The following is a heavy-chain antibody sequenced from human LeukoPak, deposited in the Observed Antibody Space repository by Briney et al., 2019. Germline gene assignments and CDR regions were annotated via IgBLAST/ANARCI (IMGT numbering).Heavy chain of an antibody. V-gene: IGHV4-38-2*01. CDR2: IYHTGSI. CDR3: ASPHCSGGSCYDLPLDY. D-gene: IGHD2-15*01. Sequence: SETLSLTCAVSGYPISSGYFWGWIRQPPGKGLEWIGSIYHTGSIYYNPSLKSRVTVSVDRSKNQFSLRLNSVTAADTAVYYCASPHCSGGSCYDLPLDYWGQGALVTVSS. CDR1: GYPISSGYF. J-gene: IGHJ4*02.